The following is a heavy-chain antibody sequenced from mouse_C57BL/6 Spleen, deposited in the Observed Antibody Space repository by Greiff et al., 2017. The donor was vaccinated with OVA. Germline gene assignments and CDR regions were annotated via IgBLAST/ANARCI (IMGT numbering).Heavy chain of an antibody. V-gene: IGHV1-53*01. J-gene: IGHJ2*01. CDR3: ARMRSRQGYYFDY. Sequence: QVQLQQPGTELVKPGASVKLSCKASGYTFTSYWMHWVKQRPGQGFEWIGNINPSNGGTNYNEKFKSKATLTVDKSSSTAYMQLSSLTSEDSAVYYCARMRSRQGYYFDYWGQGTTLTVSS. CDR1: GYTFTSYW. CDR2: INPSNGGT. D-gene: IGHD2-4*01.